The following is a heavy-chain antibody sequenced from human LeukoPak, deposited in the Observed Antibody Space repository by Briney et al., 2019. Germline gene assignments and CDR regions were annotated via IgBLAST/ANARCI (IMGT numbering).Heavy chain of an antibody. D-gene: IGHD3-9*01. Sequence: GASVKVSCKASGYTFTSYGISWVRQAPGQGLEWMGWISAYNGNTNYAQKLQGRVTMTTDTSTSTAYMELRSLRSDDTAVYYCARVGGLRYFDWLSPNYYYGMDVWGQGTTVTVSS. CDR3: ARVGGLRYFDWLSPNYYYGMDV. J-gene: IGHJ6*02. CDR1: GYTFTSYG. CDR2: ISAYNGNT. V-gene: IGHV1-18*01.